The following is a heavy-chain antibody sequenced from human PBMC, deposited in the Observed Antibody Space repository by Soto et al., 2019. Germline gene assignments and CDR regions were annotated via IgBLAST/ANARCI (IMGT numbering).Heavy chain of an antibody. V-gene: IGHV1-58*02. CDR2: IVVGSGNT. D-gene: IGHD4-17*01. CDR3: AAPGDYSDFDY. J-gene: IGHJ4*02. CDR1: GFTNTSSS. Sequence: GTSVEASCTACGFTNTSSSMQWVRQARGQRLEWIGWIVVGSGNTNYAQKFQERVTITRDMSTSTAYMELSSLRSEDTAVSYCAAPGDYSDFDYWGQGTLVTVSS.